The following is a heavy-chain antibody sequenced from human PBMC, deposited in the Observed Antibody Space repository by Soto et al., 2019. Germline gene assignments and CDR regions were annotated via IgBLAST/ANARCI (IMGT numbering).Heavy chain of an antibody. V-gene: IGHV3-72*01. J-gene: IGHJ4*02. D-gene: IGHD3-22*01. CDR1: GFTFSDYY. Sequence: PGGSLRLSCAASGFTFSDYYMDWVRQAPGTGLEWGVRSRNRDNSHSTEYAASVKGRFTVSRDDSKNSVYLQMNSLTIDDTAVYHCARSDSSGYVDSWGQGTQVTVSS. CDR2: SRNRDNSHST. CDR3: ARSDSSGYVDS.